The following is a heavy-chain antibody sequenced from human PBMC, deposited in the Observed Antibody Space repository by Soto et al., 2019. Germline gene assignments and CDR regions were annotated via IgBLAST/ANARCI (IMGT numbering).Heavy chain of an antibody. CDR2: IYSSGST. V-gene: IGHV4-4*07. J-gene: IGHJ5*02. D-gene: IGHD3-3*01. CDR3: ARGQRFSDWFDP. Sequence: SETLSLTCTVSCGAINSYYWTWIRQPAGQGLEWIGRIYSSGSTKYNPYLQSRVTMSLDTSKNQFSLRLTSVTAADTAVYYCARGQRFSDWFDPWGQGTWVTVS. CDR1: CGAINSYY.